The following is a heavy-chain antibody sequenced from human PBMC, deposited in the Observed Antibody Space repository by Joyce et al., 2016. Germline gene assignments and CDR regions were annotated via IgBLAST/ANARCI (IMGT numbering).Heavy chain of an antibody. J-gene: IGHJ5*01. D-gene: IGHD5-12*01. CDR3: ARNGAYSQDS. CDR1: GGSISSAHW. Sequence: QVQLQESGPGLVKPSGTLSLTCAVSGGSISSAHWWGWVRQPPGKGLEWIGEIYLGGGTTYNPSLKSRVTISVDKSKNQLSLKMNSVTAADTAVYYCARNGAYSQDSWGQGTLVTVSS. V-gene: IGHV4-4*02. CDR2: IYLGGGT.